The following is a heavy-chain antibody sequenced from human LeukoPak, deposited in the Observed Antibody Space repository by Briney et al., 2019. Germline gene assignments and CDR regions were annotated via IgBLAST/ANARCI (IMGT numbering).Heavy chain of an antibody. CDR1: GGSISSGGYY. CDR3: AREEAVAGTVY. D-gene: IGHD6-19*01. Sequence: SQTLSLTCTVSGGSISSGGYYWSWIRQHPGKGLEWIGYIYYSGSTYYNPSLKSRVTVSVDTSKNQFSLKLSSVTAADTAVYYCAREEAVAGTVYWGQGTLVTVSS. V-gene: IGHV4-31*03. CDR2: IYYSGST. J-gene: IGHJ4*02.